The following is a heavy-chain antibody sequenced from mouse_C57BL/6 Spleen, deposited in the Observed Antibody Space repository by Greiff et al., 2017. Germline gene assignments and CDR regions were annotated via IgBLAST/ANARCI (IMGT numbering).Heavy chain of an antibody. V-gene: IGHV14-3*01. J-gene: IGHJ3*01. CDR2: IDPANGNT. Sequence: EVKLQESVAELVRPGASVKLSCTASGFNIKNTYMHWVKQRPEQGLEWIGRIDPANGNTKYAPKFQGKATITADTSSNTAYLQLSSLTSEDTAIYYCAEGEGRGDWFAYWGQGTLVTVSA. CDR3: AEGEGRGDWFAY. D-gene: IGHD3-3*01. CDR1: GFNIKNTY.